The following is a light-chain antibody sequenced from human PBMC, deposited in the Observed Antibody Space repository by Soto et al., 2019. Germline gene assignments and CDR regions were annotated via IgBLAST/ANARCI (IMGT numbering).Light chain of an antibody. V-gene: IGKV3-20*01. Sequence: LTQCPGTLSLSPGERTTLSCMASQSISRYLSWYQQKPGQGPRLLIYGASSRATGTPDRFSGSGSGTDFTLTINRLEPEDFALYYCQQYGSSPPTFGQGTKVDI. CDR2: GAS. CDR3: QQYGSSPPT. CDR1: QSISRY. J-gene: IGKJ1*01.